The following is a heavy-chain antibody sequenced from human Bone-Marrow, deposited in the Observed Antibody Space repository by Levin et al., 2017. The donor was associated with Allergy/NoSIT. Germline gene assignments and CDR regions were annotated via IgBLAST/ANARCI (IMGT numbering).Heavy chain of an antibody. V-gene: IGHV4-34*01. CDR1: GGSFSGYY. CDR2: INHSGST. CDR3: ARTRPHPRSGWYPTNWFDP. Sequence: SETLSLTCAVYGGSFSGYYWSWIRQPPGKGLEWIGEINHSGSTNYNPSLKSRVTISVDTSKNQFSLKLSSVTAADTAVYYCARTRPHPRSGWYPTNWFDPWGQGTLVTVSS. D-gene: IGHD6-19*01. J-gene: IGHJ5*02.